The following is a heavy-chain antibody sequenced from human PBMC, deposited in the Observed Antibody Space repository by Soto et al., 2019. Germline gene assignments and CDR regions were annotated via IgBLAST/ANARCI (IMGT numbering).Heavy chain of an antibody. CDR3: ATESGYTYGYFDH. J-gene: IGHJ4*02. D-gene: IGHD5-18*01. CDR1: GGSVTSDEDY. CDR2: ISNSGST. Sequence: SETLSLTCTVSGGSVTSDEDYWTWIRQSPGKGLEWIGYISNSGSTGYNPSLKTRLSMSVDRSKNQFTLRLTSVTAADTAVYFCATESGYTYGYFDHWGQGTQVTVSS. V-gene: IGHV4-30-4*01.